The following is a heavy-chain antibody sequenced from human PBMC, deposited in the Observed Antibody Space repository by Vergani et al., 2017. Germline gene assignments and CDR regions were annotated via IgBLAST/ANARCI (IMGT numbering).Heavy chain of an antibody. J-gene: IGHJ4*02. CDR3: ARLIWSGYYYYFDY. CDR1: GGSISSGSYY. Sequence: QVQLQESGPGLVKPSQTLSLTCTVSGGSISSGSYYWSWIRQPAGKGLEWIGRIYTSGSTNYNPSLKSRVTISVDTSKNQFSLKLSSVTAADTAVYCCARLIWSGYYYYFDYWGQGTLVTVSS. D-gene: IGHD3-3*01. V-gene: IGHV4-61*02. CDR2: IYTSGST.